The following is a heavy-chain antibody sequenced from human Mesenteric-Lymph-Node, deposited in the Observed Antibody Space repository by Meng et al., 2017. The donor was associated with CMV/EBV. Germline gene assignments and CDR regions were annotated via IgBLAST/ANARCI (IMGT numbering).Heavy chain of an antibody. CDR2: IGFDGSTK. CDR1: GFTFSDHA. J-gene: IGHJ6*02. CDR3: ARVEGYYAMDV. V-gene: IGHV3-30-3*01. Sequence: GESLKISCAVSGFTFSDHAMHWVRQAPGKGLEWVAIIGFDGSTKYYADSVKGRFTISRDNAKNSLYLQMNSLRVEDTAVYYCARVEGYYAMDVWGQGTTVTVSS.